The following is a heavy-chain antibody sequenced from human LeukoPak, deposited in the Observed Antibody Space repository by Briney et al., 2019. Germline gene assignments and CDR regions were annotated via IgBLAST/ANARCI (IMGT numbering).Heavy chain of an antibody. D-gene: IGHD3-22*01. CDR2: ISGSGGST. Sequence: PGGSLRLSCAASGFILSGYFMSWVRQAPGKGLEWVSAISGSGGSTYYADSVKGRFTISRDNSKNTLYLQMNSLRAEDTAVYYCAKDPLNYYDSSPSLDYWGQGTLVTVSS. J-gene: IGHJ4*02. V-gene: IGHV3-23*01. CDR3: AKDPLNYYDSSPSLDY. CDR1: GFILSGYF.